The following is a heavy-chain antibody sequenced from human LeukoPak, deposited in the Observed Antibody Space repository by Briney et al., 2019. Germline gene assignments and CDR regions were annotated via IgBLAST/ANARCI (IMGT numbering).Heavy chain of an antibody. CDR3: AKGYDYYGSGGSIYWFDP. J-gene: IGHJ5*02. Sequence: GASVKVSGKASGYTFTGYYMHWGRQAPGQGLEWRGWINPNSGGTNYAQKFQGRVTMTRDTSISTAYMELSRLRSDDTAVYYCAKGYDYYGSGGSIYWFDPWGQGTLVTVSS. D-gene: IGHD3-10*01. V-gene: IGHV1-2*02. CDR2: INPNSGGT. CDR1: GYTFTGYY.